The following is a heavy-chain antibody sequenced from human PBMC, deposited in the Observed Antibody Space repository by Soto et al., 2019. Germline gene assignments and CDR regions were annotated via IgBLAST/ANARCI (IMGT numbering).Heavy chain of an antibody. D-gene: IGHD4-17*01. CDR1: GGSFSGYY. J-gene: IGHJ6*02. V-gene: IGHV4-34*01. Sequence: PSETLSLTCAVYGGSFSGYYWSWIRQPPGKGLEWIGEINHSGSTNYNPSLKSRVTISVDTSKNQFSLKLSSVTAADTAVYYCARITVTPVFDYYYGMDVWGRGTTVTVSS. CDR3: ARITVTPVFDYYYGMDV. CDR2: INHSGST.